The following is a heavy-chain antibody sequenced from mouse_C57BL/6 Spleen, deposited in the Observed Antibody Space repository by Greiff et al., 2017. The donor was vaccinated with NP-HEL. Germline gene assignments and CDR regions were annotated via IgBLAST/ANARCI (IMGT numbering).Heavy chain of an antibody. CDR1: GFSLTSYG. CDR2: IWRGGST. CDR3: AKDGYYGDAMDY. V-gene: IGHV2-5*01. D-gene: IGHD2-3*01. J-gene: IGHJ4*01. Sequence: QVQLMESGPGLVQPSQSLSITCTVSGFSLTSYGVHWVRQSPGKGLEWLGVIWRGGSTDYTAAFMYRLSITKDNSKSQVICKMNRQQADDTAIYYCAKDGYYGDAMDYWGQGTSVTVSS.